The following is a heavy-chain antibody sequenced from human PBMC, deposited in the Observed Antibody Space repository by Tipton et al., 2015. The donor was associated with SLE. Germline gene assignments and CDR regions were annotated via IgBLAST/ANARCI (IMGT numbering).Heavy chain of an antibody. J-gene: IGHJ3*01. V-gene: IGHV3-30*14. CDR1: GFTFSHFA. CDR2: VSSDGGSNF. D-gene: IGHD6-6*01. CDR3: ARDLRAAISARPDSFDL. Sequence: SLRLSCAASGFTFSHFAMHWVRQAPGKGLEWVAIVSSDGGSNFHYADSVKGRFTISRDNSRNTLYLQMNTLRVDDTAVYYCARDLRAAISARPDSFDLWGQGTQVFVSS.